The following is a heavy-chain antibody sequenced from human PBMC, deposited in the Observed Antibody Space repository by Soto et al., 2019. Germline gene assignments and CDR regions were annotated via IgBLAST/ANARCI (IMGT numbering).Heavy chain of an antibody. CDR2: IYYSGST. V-gene: IGHV4-59*08. CDR1: GGSISSYY. D-gene: IGHD1-26*01. J-gene: IGHJ4*02. CDR3: ARISEPDSGSYYPFDY. Sequence: SETLSLTCTVSGGSISSYYWSWIRQPPGKGLEWIGYIYYSGSTNYTPSLKSRVTISVDTSKNQFSLKLSSVTAADTAVYYCARISEPDSGSYYPFDYWGQGTLVTVSS.